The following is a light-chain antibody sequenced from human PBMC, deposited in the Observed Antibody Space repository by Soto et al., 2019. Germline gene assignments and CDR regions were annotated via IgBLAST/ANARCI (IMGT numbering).Light chain of an antibody. CDR3: SSFTSTTTLYV. CDR1: SSDIGGYNY. J-gene: IGLJ1*01. Sequence: QSALTQPASVSGSPGQSITISCTGTSSDIGGYNYVSWYQQHPGKVPKLIIFEVTTRPSGVSNRFSGSKSGNTASLTISGPQADDEADYYCSSFTSTTTLYVFGTGTKVT. CDR2: EVT. V-gene: IGLV2-14*01.